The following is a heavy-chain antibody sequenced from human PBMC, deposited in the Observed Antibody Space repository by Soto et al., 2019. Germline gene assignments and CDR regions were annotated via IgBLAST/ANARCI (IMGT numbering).Heavy chain of an antibody. D-gene: IGHD2-21*01. CDR1: GGSVSSYY. J-gene: IGHJ6*02. CDR2: IYYSEST. Sequence: QVQLQESGPGLVKPSETLSLSGTVSGGSVSSYYWSWIRQPPGKGLEWIGYIYYSESTNYNPSLKCRVTISLDTSKNQFSLKLRSVTAADTAVYYCARARDFGAARYYYDLDVWGQGTTVTVSS. V-gene: IGHV4-59*02. CDR3: ARARDFGAARYYYDLDV.